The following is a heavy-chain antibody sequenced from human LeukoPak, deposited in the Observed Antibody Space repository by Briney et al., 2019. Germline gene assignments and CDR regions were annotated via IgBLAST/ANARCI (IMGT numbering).Heavy chain of an antibody. CDR3: AKVPYYDSSGYYDY. V-gene: IGHV3-30*02. D-gene: IGHD3-22*01. CDR2: IRYDGSDK. J-gene: IGHJ4*02. Sequence: GGSLRLSCAASGISLSNFGMHWVRQAPGKGLEWVAFIRYDGSDKYYADSVKGRFTISRDISKNTLFLQMNSLRAEDTAVYYCAKVPYYDSSGYYDYWGLGTLVTVSS. CDR1: GISLSNFG.